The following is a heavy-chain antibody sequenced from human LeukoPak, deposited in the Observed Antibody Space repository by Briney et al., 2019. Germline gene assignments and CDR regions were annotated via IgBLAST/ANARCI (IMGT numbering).Heavy chain of an antibody. CDR1: TFTFTGYS. J-gene: IGHJ4*02. D-gene: IGHD2-2*01. Sequence: ASVKVSCTASTFTFTGYSINWVRQAPGQGLEWMGGMSPNSGGTSFAQKFQRRVTMTRDTSISTAYMELSRLRSDYTGVYYCARRHIDCSTTTCYVDYWGQGTMVTVSS. V-gene: IGHV1-2*02. CDR3: ARRHIDCSTTTCYVDY. CDR2: MSPNSGGT.